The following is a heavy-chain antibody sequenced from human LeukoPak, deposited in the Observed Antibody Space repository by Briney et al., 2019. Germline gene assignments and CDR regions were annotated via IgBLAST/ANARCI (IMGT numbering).Heavy chain of an antibody. CDR2: IYYSGST. J-gene: IGHJ4*02. CDR3: ARTPGIAVAWYYFDY. Sequence: PSETLSLTCTVSGGSISSYYWSWIRQPPGKGLEWIGYIYYSGSTNYNPSLKSRVTISVDTSKNQFSLKLSSVTAADTAVYYCARTPGIAVAWYYFDYWGQGTLVTASS. D-gene: IGHD6-19*01. V-gene: IGHV4-59*08. CDR1: GGSISSYY.